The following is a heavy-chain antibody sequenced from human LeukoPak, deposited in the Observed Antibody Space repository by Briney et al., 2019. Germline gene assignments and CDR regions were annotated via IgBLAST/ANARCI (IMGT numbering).Heavy chain of an antibody. Sequence: PGGSLRLSCAVSGFTVSSNYMSWVRQAPGKGLEWVSVIYSGGSTYYADSVKGRFTISRDNSKNTLYLQMNSLRAEDTAVYYCARGGVGARRAAFDIWGQGTMVTVSS. D-gene: IGHD1-26*01. CDR2: IYSGGST. CDR3: ARGGVGARRAAFDI. J-gene: IGHJ3*02. V-gene: IGHV3-53*01. CDR1: GFTVSSNY.